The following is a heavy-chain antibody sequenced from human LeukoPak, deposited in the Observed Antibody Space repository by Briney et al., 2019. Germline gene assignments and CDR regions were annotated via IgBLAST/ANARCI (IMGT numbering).Heavy chain of an antibody. CDR2: ISAYNGDT. CDR1: GYTFTRHG. D-gene: IGHD6-19*01. Sequence: GASVKVSCKASGYTFTRHGISWVRQAPGQGLEWMGWISAYNGDTNYAQKLQGRVTMTTDTSTSTAYMELRSLRSDDTAVYYCARDPSNSSGWMTWFDPWGQGTLVTVSS. J-gene: IGHJ5*02. V-gene: IGHV1-18*01. CDR3: ARDPSNSSGWMTWFDP.